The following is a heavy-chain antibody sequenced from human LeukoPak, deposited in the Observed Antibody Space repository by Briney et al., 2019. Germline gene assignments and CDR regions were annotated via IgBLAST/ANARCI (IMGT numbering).Heavy chain of an antibody. CDR1: GYTFTSYA. J-gene: IGHJ4*02. CDR3: ARDGYYYDSSGYYPLDY. CDR2: INTNTGNP. V-gene: IGHV7-4-1*02. Sequence: GASVKVSCKASGYTFTSYAMNWVRQAPGQGLEWMGWINTNTGNPTYAQGFTGRFVFSLDTSVSTAYLQISSLKAEDTAVYYCARDGYYYDSSGYYPLDYWGQGTLVTVSS. D-gene: IGHD3-22*01.